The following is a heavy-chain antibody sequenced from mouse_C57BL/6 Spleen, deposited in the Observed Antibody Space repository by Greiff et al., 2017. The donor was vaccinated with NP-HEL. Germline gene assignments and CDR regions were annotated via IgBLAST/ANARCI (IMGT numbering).Heavy chain of an antibody. CDR1: GYSITSGYY. CDR3: ARGSGSRYYFDY. V-gene: IGHV3-6*01. Sequence: EVKLVESGPGLVKPSQSLSLTCSVTGYSITSGYYWNWIRQFPGNKLEWMGYISYDGSNNYNPSLKNRISITRDTSKNQFFLKLNSVTTEDTATYYCARGSGSRYYFDYWGQGTTLTVSS. D-gene: IGHD1-1*01. CDR2: ISYDGSN. J-gene: IGHJ2*01.